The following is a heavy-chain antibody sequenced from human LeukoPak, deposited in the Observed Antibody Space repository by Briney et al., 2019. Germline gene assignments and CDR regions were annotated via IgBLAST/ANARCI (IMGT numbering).Heavy chain of an antibody. V-gene: IGHV4-59*01. CDR2: IYYSGST. D-gene: IGHD2-2*01. Sequence: PSETLSLTXTVSGGSISSYYWSWIRQPPGKGLEWIGYIYYSGSTNYNPSLKSRVTISVDTSKNQFSLKLSSVTAADTTVYYCARATQYQLINWFDPWGQGTLVTVSS. CDR3: ARATQYQLINWFDP. J-gene: IGHJ5*02. CDR1: GGSISSYY.